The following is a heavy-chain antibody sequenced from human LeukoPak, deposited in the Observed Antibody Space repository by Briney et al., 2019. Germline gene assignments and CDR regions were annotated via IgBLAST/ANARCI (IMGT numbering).Heavy chain of an antibody. J-gene: IGHJ6*03. V-gene: IGHV1-18*01. D-gene: IGHD3-22*01. CDR3: ARDRRMIVVVRHMDV. CDR2: ISAYNGNT. CDR1: GYTFTSYG. Sequence: ASVNVSCKASGYTFTSYGISWVRQAPGQGLEWMGWISAYNGNTNYAQKLQGRVTMTTDTSTSTAYMELRSLRSDDTAVYYCARDRRMIVVVRHMDVWGKGTTVTVSS.